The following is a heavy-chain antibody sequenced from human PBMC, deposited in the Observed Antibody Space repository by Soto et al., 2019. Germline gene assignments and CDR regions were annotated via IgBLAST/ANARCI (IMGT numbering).Heavy chain of an antibody. V-gene: IGHV5-51*01. D-gene: IGHD3-22*01. CDR1: GYSFTSYW. J-gene: IGHJ4*02. Sequence: PGESLKISCKGSGYSFTSYWICWVRQRPGKGLEWMGIIYPGDSDTRYSPSFQGQVTISADKSISTAYLQWSSLKASDTAMYYCASDSSGYYGGFDYWGQGTLVTVSS. CDR3: ASDSSGYYGGFDY. CDR2: IYPGDSDT.